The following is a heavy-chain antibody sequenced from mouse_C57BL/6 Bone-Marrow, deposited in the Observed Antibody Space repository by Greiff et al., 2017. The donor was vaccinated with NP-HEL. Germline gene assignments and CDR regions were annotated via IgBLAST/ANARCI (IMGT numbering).Heavy chain of an antibody. CDR2: IYPSDSET. CDR3: ARADSLYYYGSSSFAY. CDR1: GYTFTSYW. J-gene: IGHJ3*01. Sequence: QVQLQQPGAELVRPGSSVKLSCKASGYTFTSYWMDWVKQRPGQGLEWIGNIYPSDSETHYNQKFKDKATLTVDKSSSTAYMQLSSLTSEDSAVYYCARADSLYYYGSSSFAYWGQGTLLTVSA. V-gene: IGHV1-61*01. D-gene: IGHD1-1*01.